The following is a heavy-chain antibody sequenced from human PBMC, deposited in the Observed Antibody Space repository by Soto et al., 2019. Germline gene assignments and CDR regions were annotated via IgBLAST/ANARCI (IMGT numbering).Heavy chain of an antibody. Sequence: EVQLLESGGGLVQPGGSLRLSCAASGFTFSSYAMSWVRQAPGKGLEWVSAISGSGGSTYYEDSVKGRFTISRDNSKNTLYLQMNSLRAEDTAVYYCAKTPGYSSGWYEVGAFDIWGQGTMVTVSS. CDR2: ISGSGGST. V-gene: IGHV3-23*01. D-gene: IGHD6-19*01. CDR1: GFTFSSYA. J-gene: IGHJ3*02. CDR3: AKTPGYSSGWYEVGAFDI.